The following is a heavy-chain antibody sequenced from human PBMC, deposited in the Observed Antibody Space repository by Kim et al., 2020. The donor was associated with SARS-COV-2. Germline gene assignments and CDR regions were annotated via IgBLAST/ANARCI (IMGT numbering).Heavy chain of an antibody. CDR1: GDSMKRGGFY. Sequence: QTLSLTCTVSGDSMKRGGFYWSWTRQHPGKGLEWIGYIYYSGSTYYNPALRSRVTISLDTSKNQFSLKLNSVTAADTAVYYCARSYCSGATCHYAFDLWGQGTMVTVSS. CDR2: IYYSGST. J-gene: IGHJ3*01. D-gene: IGHD2-15*01. CDR3: ARSYCSGATCHYAFDL. V-gene: IGHV4-31*03.